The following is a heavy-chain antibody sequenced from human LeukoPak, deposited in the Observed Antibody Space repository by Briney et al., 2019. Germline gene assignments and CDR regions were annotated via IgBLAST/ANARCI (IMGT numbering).Heavy chain of an antibody. J-gene: IGHJ4*02. CDR3: ARNIRFGGNYYFDY. CDR2: FDPEDGET. V-gene: IGHV1-24*01. D-gene: IGHD3-16*01. CDR1: GYTLTELS. Sequence: GASVKVSCKVSGYTLTELSMHWVRQAPGKGLEWMGGFDPEDGETIYARKFQGRVTMTEDTSTDTAYMELSSLKSEDTAVYYCARNIRFGGNYYFDYWGQGALVTVSS.